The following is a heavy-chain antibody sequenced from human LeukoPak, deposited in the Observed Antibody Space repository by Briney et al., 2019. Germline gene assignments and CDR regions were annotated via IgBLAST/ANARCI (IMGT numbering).Heavy chain of an antibody. Sequence: GGSLRLSCAASGFIFTNYAMSWVRQAPGKALQWVSDINGDGDSTFYTDSVKGRFTISRDKSKNALYLHMSSLRADDTATYFWAKKSGRSPGDFFDYWGQGTLVTVSS. CDR3: AKKSGRSPGDFFDY. J-gene: IGHJ4*02. CDR1: GFIFTNYA. CDR2: INGDGDST. D-gene: IGHD3-10*01. V-gene: IGHV3-23*01.